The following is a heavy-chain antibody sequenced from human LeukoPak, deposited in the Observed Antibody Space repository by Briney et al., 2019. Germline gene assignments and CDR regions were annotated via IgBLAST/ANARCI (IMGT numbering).Heavy chain of an antibody. CDR3: AKREFSSGASMFDY. V-gene: IGHV3-23*01. CDR2: ISESGGTT. J-gene: IGHJ4*02. Sequence: PGGSLRLSCAASGFTFSSYAMSWVRQAPGKGLEWVSAISESGGTTYYADSVKGRFTISRDNSKNTLYLQMSSLRDEDTAVYYCAKREFSSGASMFDYWGQGSLVTVSS. CDR1: GFTFSSYA. D-gene: IGHD3-10*01.